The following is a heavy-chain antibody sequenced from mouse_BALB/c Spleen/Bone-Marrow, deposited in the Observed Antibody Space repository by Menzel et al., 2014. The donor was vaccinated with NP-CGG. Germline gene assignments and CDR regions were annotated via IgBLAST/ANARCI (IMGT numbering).Heavy chain of an antibody. Sequence: LVKTGASVKISCKASGYSFTGYYVHWVKQSHGKSLEWIGYISCYNGATRYNQKFKGKATFTVDTSSSTAHMQFNSLTSEDSAVYFCAGGGTMISTDAMDYWGQGTSVTVSS. CDR1: GYSFTGYY. D-gene: IGHD2-4*01. CDR2: ISCYNGAT. J-gene: IGHJ4*01. CDR3: AGGGTMISTDAMDY. V-gene: IGHV1S34*01.